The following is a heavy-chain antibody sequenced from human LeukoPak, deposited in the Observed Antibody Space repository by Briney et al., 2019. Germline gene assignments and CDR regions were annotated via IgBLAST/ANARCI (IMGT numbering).Heavy chain of an antibody. J-gene: IGHJ6*03. CDR3: ARDRVDTTMFTNYYYIDV. V-gene: IGHV1-8*02. CDR2: MNPNSGNT. D-gene: IGHD5-18*01. CDR1: GYTFTSYD. Sequence: ASVKVSCKASGYTFTSYDINWVRQATGQGLEWMGWMNPNSGNTGYAQKFQGRIIMTGDTSISTAYMELSSLRFDDTALYYCARDRVDTTMFTNYYYIDVWGKGTTVTVSS.